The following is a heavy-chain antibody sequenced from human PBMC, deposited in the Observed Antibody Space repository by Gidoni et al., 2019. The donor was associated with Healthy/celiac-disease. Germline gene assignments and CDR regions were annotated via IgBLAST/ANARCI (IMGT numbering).Heavy chain of an antibody. CDR1: GFTFSSYA. V-gene: IGHV3-30-3*01. CDR3: ARDTRYYCDSSGYHDY. J-gene: IGHJ4*02. CDR2: ISYDGSNK. Sequence: QVQLVESGGGVVQPGRSLRLSCAASGFTFSSYAMHWVRQAPGKGLEWVAVISYDGSNKYYADSVKGRFTISRDNSKNTLYLQMNSLRAEDTAVYYCARDTRYYCDSSGYHDYWGQGTLVTVSS. D-gene: IGHD3-22*01.